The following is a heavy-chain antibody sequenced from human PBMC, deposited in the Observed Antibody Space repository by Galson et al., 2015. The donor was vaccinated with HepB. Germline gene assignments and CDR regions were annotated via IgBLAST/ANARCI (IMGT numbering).Heavy chain of an antibody. CDR2: IIPIFGIA. CDR1: GGTFSSYT. D-gene: IGHD3-9*01. CDR3: ARYISLSRYFDY. V-gene: IGHV1-69*02. J-gene: IGHJ4*02. Sequence: SVKVSCKASGGTFSSYTISWVRQAPGQGLEWMGRIIPIFGIANYAQKFQGRVTITADKSTSTAYMELSSPRSEDTAVYYCARYISLSRYFDYWGQGTLVTVSS.